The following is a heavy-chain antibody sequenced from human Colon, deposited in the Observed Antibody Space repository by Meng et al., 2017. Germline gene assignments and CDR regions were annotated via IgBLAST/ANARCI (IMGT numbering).Heavy chain of an antibody. CDR1: GSSISSSIFY. D-gene: IGHD3-10*01. CDR2: IYYSGNT. CDR3: ARVDGYGSGNYYSRLAY. J-gene: IGHJ4*02. Sequence: LQCSGPGLVKPPEPLSLTCTVSGSSISSSIFYWGWIRQPPGKGLEWIGNIYYSGNTYYNPSLKSRVTISLDTPKNQFSLRLTSVTAADTAVYYCARVDGYGSGNYYSRLAYWGQGTLVTVSS. V-gene: IGHV4-39*07.